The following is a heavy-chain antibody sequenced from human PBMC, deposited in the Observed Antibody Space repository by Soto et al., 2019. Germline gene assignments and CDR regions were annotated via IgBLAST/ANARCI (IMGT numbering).Heavy chain of an antibody. D-gene: IGHD6-13*01. V-gene: IGHV4-39*07. J-gene: IGHJ4*01. CDR2: IYYSRGT. CDR3: ARYSAAYGTYYFDY. CDR1: GGSISSSSYY. Sequence: SETLSLTFTVSGGSISSSSYYWGWIRQPPGKGLEWIGSIYYSRGTNYNPSLRSLDTMSLDKSKNQLSLILYSETDEDTGVYYCARYSAAYGTYYFDYWGQGTLVTVSS.